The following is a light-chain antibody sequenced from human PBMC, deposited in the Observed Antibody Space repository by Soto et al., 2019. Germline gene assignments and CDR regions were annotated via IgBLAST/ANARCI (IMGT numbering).Light chain of an antibody. CDR2: AAS. CDR3: QQYNRTPWT. CDR1: QSIRSY. Sequence: DIQINQFSLSLSASVGDRVTITCRASQSIRSYLAWYQQKPGKAPKLLIYAASTLQSGVPSRFSGSGSGTDFTLAISSLQPEDFATYYCQQYNRTPWTFGQGTKVDIK. V-gene: IGKV1-39*01. J-gene: IGKJ1*01.